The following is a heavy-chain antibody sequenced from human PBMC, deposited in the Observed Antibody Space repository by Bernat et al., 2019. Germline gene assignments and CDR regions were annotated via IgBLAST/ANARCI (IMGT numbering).Heavy chain of an antibody. D-gene: IGHD2-15*01. CDR2: ISYDGRNK. J-gene: IGHJ3*02. CDR3: ARDPCGGGSCYWGAFDI. V-gene: IGHV3-30*03. CDR1: GFTFSSHG. Sequence: QVQLVESGGGVVQPGRSLRLSCAASGFTFSSHGIHWVRQAPGKGLEWVAVISYDGRNKYYADSVKGRFTISRDNAKNSLYLQMNSLRAEDTAVYYCARDPCGGGSCYWGAFDIWGQGTVVTVSS.